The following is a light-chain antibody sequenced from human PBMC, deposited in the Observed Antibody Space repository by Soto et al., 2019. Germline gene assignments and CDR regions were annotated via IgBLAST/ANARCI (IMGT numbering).Light chain of an antibody. CDR1: SSNIGNNY. V-gene: IGLV1-51*01. CDR2: DNN. CDR3: GTWDSSLSAGV. Sequence: QSVLTQPPSVSAAPGQKVTISCSGISSNIGNNYVSWYQQLPGTAPKLLIYDNNKRPSGIPDRFSGSKSCTSATLGITGLQTGDEADYYCGTWDSSLSAGVFGTGTKLTVL. J-gene: IGLJ1*01.